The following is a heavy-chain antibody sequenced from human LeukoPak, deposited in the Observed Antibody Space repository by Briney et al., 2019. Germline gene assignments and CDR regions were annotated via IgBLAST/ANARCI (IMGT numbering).Heavy chain of an antibody. CDR3: ARSRTAGV. J-gene: IGHJ6*02. D-gene: IGHD1-1*01. CDR2: ISSDGSNT. Sequence: GGSLTLSCAPSGFTFSTSWTHWVRQAPGKGLVWVSRISSDGSNTTYADSVKGRCTIYRDNAKNTLYLQMNSLRVEGTAVYYCARSRTAGVWGQGTTVTVSS. CDR1: GFTFSTSW. V-gene: IGHV3-74*01.